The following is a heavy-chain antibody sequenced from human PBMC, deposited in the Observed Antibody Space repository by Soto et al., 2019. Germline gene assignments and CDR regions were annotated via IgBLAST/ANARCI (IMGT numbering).Heavy chain of an antibody. CDR3: ARDGARDRGDKGFDY. CDR2: ITSTSTYI. CDR1: GFTVSRYT. V-gene: IGHV3-21*01. Sequence: EGQLVESGGGLVRPGGSLRLSCASSGFTVSRYTMHWVRQAPGKGLEWVSSITSTSTYIYYTDSLKGRFTISRDNANNSLFLQMNNLGPGDTAVYYCARDGARDRGDKGFDYWGQGTVVTVSS. D-gene: IGHD2-21*02. J-gene: IGHJ4*02.